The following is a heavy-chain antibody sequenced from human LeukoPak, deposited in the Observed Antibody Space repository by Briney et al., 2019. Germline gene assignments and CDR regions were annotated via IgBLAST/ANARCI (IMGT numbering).Heavy chain of an antibody. J-gene: IGHJ6*03. CDR2: IIPIFGTA. V-gene: IGHV1-69*05. D-gene: IGHD3-3*01. CDR3: ARGGFYDFWNSNDYYYMDV. Sequence: SVKVSCKASGGTFSSYAISWVRQAPGQGLEWMGGIIPIFGTANYAQKFQGRVTITTDESTSTAYMELSSLRSEDTAVYYCARGGFYDFWNSNDYYYMDVWGKGTTVTVSS. CDR1: GGTFSSYA.